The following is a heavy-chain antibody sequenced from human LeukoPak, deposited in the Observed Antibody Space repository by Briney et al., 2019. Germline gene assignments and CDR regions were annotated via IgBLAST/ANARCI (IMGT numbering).Heavy chain of an antibody. Sequence: SETLSLTCTVSGGSINSGGYYWSWIRQSAGKGLEWIGRISASGKTNYNPSLEDRVTISVDTSKNQFSLKLSSVTAADTAVYYCARVITVRGVIFDYWGQGTLVTVSS. D-gene: IGHD3-16*01. J-gene: IGHJ4*02. CDR1: GGSINSGGYY. CDR3: ARVITVRGVIFDY. V-gene: IGHV4-61*02. CDR2: ISASGKT.